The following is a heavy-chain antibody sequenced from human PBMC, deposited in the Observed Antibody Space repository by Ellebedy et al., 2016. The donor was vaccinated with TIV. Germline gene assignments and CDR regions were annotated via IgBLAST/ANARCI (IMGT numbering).Heavy chain of an antibody. CDR3: AREAISYGTSGYYFDY. Sequence: GESLKISCAASGFTFSSYAMSWVRQAPGKGLEWVANIKQDGNEKNYVDSVKGRFTISRDNAKNSVSLQMNSLRAEETAVYYCAREAISYGTSGYYFDYWGQGTLVTVSS. D-gene: IGHD3-22*01. CDR2: IKQDGNEK. V-gene: IGHV3-7*01. J-gene: IGHJ4*02. CDR1: GFTFSSYA.